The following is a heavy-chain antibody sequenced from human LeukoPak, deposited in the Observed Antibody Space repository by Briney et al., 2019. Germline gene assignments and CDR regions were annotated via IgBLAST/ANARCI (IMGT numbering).Heavy chain of an antibody. Sequence: PSETLSLTCTVSGGSISSHYWSWIRQPPGKGLEWIGYIYYSGSTNYNPSLKSRVTISVDTSKNQFSLKLSSVTAADTAVYYCAHSSSWYYDAFDIWGQGTMVTVSS. J-gene: IGHJ3*02. V-gene: IGHV4-59*11. CDR2: IYYSGST. CDR1: GGSISSHY. CDR3: AHSSSWYYDAFDI. D-gene: IGHD6-13*01.